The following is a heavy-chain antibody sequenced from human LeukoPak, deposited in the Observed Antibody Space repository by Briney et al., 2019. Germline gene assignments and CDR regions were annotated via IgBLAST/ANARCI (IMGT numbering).Heavy chain of an antibody. CDR1: GYTFTGYY. Sequence: GASVKVSRKASGYTFTGYYMHWVRQAPGQGLEWMGWINPNSGGTNYAQKFQGRVTMTRDTSISTAYMELSRLRSDDTAVYYCARGGDYYYDSRRWFDPWGQGTLVTVSS. V-gene: IGHV1-2*02. J-gene: IGHJ5*02. CDR3: ARGGDYYYDSRRWFDP. D-gene: IGHD3-22*01. CDR2: INPNSGGT.